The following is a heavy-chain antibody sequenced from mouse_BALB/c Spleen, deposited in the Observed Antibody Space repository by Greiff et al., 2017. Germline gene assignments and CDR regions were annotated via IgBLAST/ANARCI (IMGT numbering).Heavy chain of an antibody. Sequence: EVQLVESGPSLVKPSQTLSLTCSVTGDSITSGYWNWIRKFPGNKLEYMGYISYSGSTYYNPSLKSRISITRDTSKNQYYLQLNSVTTEDTATYYCARIYGNYGYFDVWGAGTTVTVSS. D-gene: IGHD2-1*01. CDR3: ARIYGNYGYFDV. V-gene: IGHV3-8*02. CDR2: ISYSGST. J-gene: IGHJ1*01. CDR1: GDSITSGY.